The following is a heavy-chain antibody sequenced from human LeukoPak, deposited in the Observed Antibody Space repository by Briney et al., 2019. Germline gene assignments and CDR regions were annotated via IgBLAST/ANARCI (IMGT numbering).Heavy chain of an antibody. CDR2: ISGSNSYI. Sequence: PGGSLRLSCAASGFTFNSYSMNWVRPAPGKGLEWVSSISGSNSYIYYADSLKGRFTISRDNARNSLYLQMNSLRAEDTAVYYCARERGGGGFEVVIKRSYYYMDVWGKGTTVTVSS. V-gene: IGHV3-21*01. D-gene: IGHD3-3*01. J-gene: IGHJ6*03. CDR1: GFTFNSYS. CDR3: ARERGGGGFEVVIKRSYYYMDV.